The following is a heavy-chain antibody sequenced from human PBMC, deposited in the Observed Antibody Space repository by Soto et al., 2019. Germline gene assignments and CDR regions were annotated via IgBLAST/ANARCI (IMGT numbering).Heavy chain of an antibody. CDR1: GFTFSKFW. V-gene: IGHV3-7*03. CDR3: ARLLLYSVSGRGWFDP. CDR2: IKHDGSQK. D-gene: IGHD2-2*02. Sequence: DVQLVESGGGLVQPGGSLRLSCTASGFTFSKFWMSWVRQAPGKGLEWMANIKHDGSQKYYVDSVKGRFTISRDNAKNSLYLQMNSLRVDDTAVYYCARLLLYSVSGRGWFDPWGQGTLVTVSS. J-gene: IGHJ5*02.